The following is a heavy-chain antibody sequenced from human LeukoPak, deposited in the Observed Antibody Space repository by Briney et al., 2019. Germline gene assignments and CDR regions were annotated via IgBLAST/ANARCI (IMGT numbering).Heavy chain of an antibody. D-gene: IGHD4-23*01. V-gene: IGHV3-30*18. CDR1: GFTFSSYG. Sequence: GRSLRLSCAASGFTFSSYGMHWVRQAPGKGLEWVAVISYDGSNKYYADSVKGRFTISRDNSKNTLYLQMNSLRAEDTAVYYCAKDRHGGFDYWGQGTLVTVSS. CDR3: AKDRHGGFDY. J-gene: IGHJ4*02. CDR2: ISYDGSNK.